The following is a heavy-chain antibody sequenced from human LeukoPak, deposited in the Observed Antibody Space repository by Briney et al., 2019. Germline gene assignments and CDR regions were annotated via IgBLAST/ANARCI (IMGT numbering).Heavy chain of an antibody. CDR3: SQQLGLDY. V-gene: IGHV3-23*01. CDR1: GFTFDDYA. Sequence: GGSLRLSCAASGFTFDDYAMHWVRQAPGKGLEWVSAISGSGGSTYYADSVKGRFTISRDNSKNTLYLQMNSLRAEDTAVYYCSQQLGLDYWGQGTLVTVSS. D-gene: IGHD6-13*01. CDR2: ISGSGGST. J-gene: IGHJ4*02.